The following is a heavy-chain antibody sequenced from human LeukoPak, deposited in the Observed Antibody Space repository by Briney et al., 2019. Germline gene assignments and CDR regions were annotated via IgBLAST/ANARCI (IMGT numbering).Heavy chain of an antibody. V-gene: IGHV4-34*01. CDR3: ARGYDFWSGYLSNWFDP. J-gene: IGHJ5*02. Sequence: PSETLSLTCAVYGGSFSGYYWSWIRQPPGEGLEWIGEINHSGSTNYNPSLKSRVTISVDTSKNQFSLKLSSVTAADTAVYYCARGYDFWSGYLSNWFDPWGQGTLVTVSS. D-gene: IGHD3-3*01. CDR2: INHSGST. CDR1: GGSFSGYY.